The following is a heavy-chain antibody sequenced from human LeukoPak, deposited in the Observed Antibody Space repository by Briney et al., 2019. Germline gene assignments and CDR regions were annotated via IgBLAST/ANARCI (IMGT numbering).Heavy chain of an antibody. J-gene: IGHJ4*02. CDR2: IYYSGST. V-gene: IGHV4-38-2*01. Sequence: GSLRLSCAASGFTFTSYSMNWVRQAPGKGLEWIGSIYYSGSTYYNPSLKSRVTISVDTSKNQFSLKLSSVTAADTAVYYCARSPSGSYHEFDYWGQGTLVTVSS. CDR3: ARSPSGSYHEFDY. D-gene: IGHD3-10*01. CDR1: GFTFTSYS.